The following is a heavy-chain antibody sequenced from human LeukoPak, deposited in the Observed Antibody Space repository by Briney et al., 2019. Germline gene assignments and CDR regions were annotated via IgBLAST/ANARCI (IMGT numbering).Heavy chain of an antibody. CDR3: AKDIRGSTSWYGLDY. V-gene: IGHV3-43D*03. Sequence: GGSLRLSCAASGFTFDDYAMHWVRQAPGKGLEWVSLISWDGGSTYYVDSVKSRFTISRDNSKNSLYLQMNSLRAEDTALYYCAKDIRGSTSWYGLDYWGQGTLVTVSS. CDR2: ISWDGGST. J-gene: IGHJ4*02. CDR1: GFTFDDYA. D-gene: IGHD6-13*01.